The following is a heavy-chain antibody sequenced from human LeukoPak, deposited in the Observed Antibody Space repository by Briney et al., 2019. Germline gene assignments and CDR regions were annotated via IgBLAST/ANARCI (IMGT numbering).Heavy chain of an antibody. CDR3: AKDDAWGRYKD. Sequence: GGSLRLSCAASGFTFDDYAMHWVRQAPGKGLEWVSGISWNSGSIGYADSVKGRFTISRDNAKNSLYLQMNSLRGDDTAVYYCAKDDAWGRYKDWGQGTLVTVSS. J-gene: IGHJ1*01. CDR1: GFTFDDYA. CDR2: ISWNSGSI. V-gene: IGHV3-9*01. D-gene: IGHD3-16*01.